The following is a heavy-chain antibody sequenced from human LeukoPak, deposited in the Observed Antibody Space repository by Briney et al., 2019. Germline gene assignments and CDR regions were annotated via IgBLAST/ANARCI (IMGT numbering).Heavy chain of an antibody. CDR1: GGSISSSTYY. J-gene: IGHJ4*02. Sequence: PSETLSLTCTVSGGSISSSTYYWGWIRQPPGKGLEWIGSISYSGRTYYNQSLKSRVTISVDTSKNQFSLKLGCVTAADTAVYYCARHDDLYSIIDYWGQGTLVTVSS. CDR2: ISYSGRT. CDR3: ARHDDLYSIIDY. D-gene: IGHD6-13*01. V-gene: IGHV4-39*01.